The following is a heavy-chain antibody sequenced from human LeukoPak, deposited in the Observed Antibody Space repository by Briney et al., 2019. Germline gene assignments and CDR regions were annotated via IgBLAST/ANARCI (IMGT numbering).Heavy chain of an antibody. J-gene: IGHJ5*02. Sequence: ASVKVSCKASGYTFTGYYMHWVRQAPRQGLEWMGWINPNSGGTNYAQKFQGRVTMTRDTSISTAYMELSRLRSDDTAVYYCARGRPAIDAAAEKENWFDPWGQGTLVTVSS. CDR3: ARGRPAIDAAAEKENWFDP. CDR1: GYTFTGYY. D-gene: IGHD6-13*01. CDR2: INPNSGGT. V-gene: IGHV1-2*02.